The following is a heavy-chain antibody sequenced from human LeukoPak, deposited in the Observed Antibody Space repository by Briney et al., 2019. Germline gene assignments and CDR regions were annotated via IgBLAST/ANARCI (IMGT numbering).Heavy chain of an antibody. CDR3: ARGLRFSRGELRRRGHMAVPFDY. CDR1: GGSFSGYY. Sequence: PSETLPLTCAVYGGSFSGYYWSWIRQPPGKGLEWIGEINHSGSTNYNPSLKSRVTISVDTSKNQFSLKLSSVTAADTAVYYCARGLRFSRGELRRRGHMAVPFDYWGQGTLVTVSS. J-gene: IGHJ4*02. CDR2: INHSGST. V-gene: IGHV4-34*01. D-gene: IGHD1-26*01.